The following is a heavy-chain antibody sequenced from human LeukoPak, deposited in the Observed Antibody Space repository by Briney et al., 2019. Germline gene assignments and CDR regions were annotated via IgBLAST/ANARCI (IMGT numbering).Heavy chain of an antibody. CDR3: AKSRSSALYYYFDY. D-gene: IGHD6-6*01. Sequence: GGSLRLSCAASGFTFDDYAMHWVRQAPGKGLEWVSGISWNSGSIGYADSVKGRFTISRDNAKNSLYLQMNSLRAGDTALYYCAKSRSSALYYYFDYWGQGTLVTVSS. J-gene: IGHJ4*02. CDR1: GFTFDDYA. CDR2: ISWNSGSI. V-gene: IGHV3-9*01.